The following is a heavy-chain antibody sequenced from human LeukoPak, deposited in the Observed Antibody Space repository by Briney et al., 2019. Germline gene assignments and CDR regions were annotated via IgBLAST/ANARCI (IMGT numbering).Heavy chain of an antibody. J-gene: IGHJ6*02. CDR2: IYSGGST. D-gene: IGHD5-18*01. V-gene: IGHV3-53*01. Sequence: GGSLRLSCAASGFTVSSNYMSWVRQAPGKGLEWVSVIYSGGSTFYADSVKGRFTISRDNSKNTLYLQMNSLRAEDTAVYYCARDKGYGYNPYYYYGMDVWGQGTTVTVSS. CDR3: ARDKGYGYNPYYYYGMDV. CDR1: GFTVSSNY.